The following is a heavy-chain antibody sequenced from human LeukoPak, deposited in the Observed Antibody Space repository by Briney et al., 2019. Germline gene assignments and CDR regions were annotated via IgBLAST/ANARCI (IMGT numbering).Heavy chain of an antibody. CDR2: LVYDARS. Sequence: GSLRLSCAASGFPFSSYGMHWVRQAPGKGLEWVARLVYDARSDYANSVKGRFSISRDDSKNTLFLDMSNLRVEDTALYYCARDLSAAFDFWGQGVLVTVSS. J-gene: IGHJ4*02. CDR1: GFPFSSYG. D-gene: IGHD6-25*01. V-gene: IGHV3-33*01. CDR3: ARDLSAAFDF.